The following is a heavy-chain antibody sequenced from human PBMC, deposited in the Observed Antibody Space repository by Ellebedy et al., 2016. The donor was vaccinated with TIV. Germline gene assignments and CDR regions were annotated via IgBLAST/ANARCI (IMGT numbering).Heavy chain of an antibody. Sequence: GSLRLXXTVSGGSISSGSYYWTWLRQPPGQGLEWIGYISDSGSTNYNPSLKSRVTISVDTSKNQFSLKLSSVTAADTAVYYCARVGVANTLDYWGQGTLVTVSS. D-gene: IGHD6-19*01. CDR3: ARVGVANTLDY. CDR2: ISDSGST. J-gene: IGHJ4*02. V-gene: IGHV4-61*01. CDR1: GGSISSGSYY.